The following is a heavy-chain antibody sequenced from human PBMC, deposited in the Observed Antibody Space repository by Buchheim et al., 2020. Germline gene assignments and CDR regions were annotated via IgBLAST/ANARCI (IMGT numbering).Heavy chain of an antibody. CDR3: AKAGGSSWYRWYFDL. CDR2: ISYDGSNK. CDR1: GFTFSSYG. Sequence: QVQLVESGGGVVQPGRSLRLSCAASGFTFSSYGMHWVRQAPGKGLEWVAVISYDGSNKYYADSVKGRFTISRDNSKNTLYLQMNSLQAEDTAVYYCAKAGGSSWYRWYFDLWGRGTL. V-gene: IGHV3-30*18. D-gene: IGHD6-13*01. J-gene: IGHJ2*01.